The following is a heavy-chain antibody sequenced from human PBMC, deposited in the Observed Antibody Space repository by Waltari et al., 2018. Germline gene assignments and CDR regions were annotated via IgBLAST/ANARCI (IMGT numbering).Heavy chain of an antibody. CDR3: TTVGWNYGCYYYYYYMDV. CDR2: IKSKTDGGTT. V-gene: IGHV3-15*01. Sequence: GLVKPGGSLRLSCAASGFTFSNAWMSWVRQAPGKGLEWVGRIKSKTDGGTTDYAAPVKGRFTISRDDSKNTLYLQMNSLKTEDTAVYYCTTVGWNYGCYYYYYYMDVWGKGTTVTVSS. J-gene: IGHJ6*03. D-gene: IGHD1-7*01. CDR1: GFTFSNAW.